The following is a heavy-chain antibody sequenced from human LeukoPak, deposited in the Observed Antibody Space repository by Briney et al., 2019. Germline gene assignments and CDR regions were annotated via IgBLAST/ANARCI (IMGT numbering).Heavy chain of an antibody. Sequence: ASVKVSCKASGYTFTGYYMHWVRQAPGQGLEWMGWINPNSGGTNYAQKFQGRVTMTRDTSISTAYMELSRLRSDDTAAYYCARDAKSWLQFRRHAFDIWGQGTMVTVSS. CDR1: GYTFTGYY. CDR3: ARDAKSWLQFRRHAFDI. J-gene: IGHJ3*02. D-gene: IGHD5-24*01. V-gene: IGHV1-2*02. CDR2: INPNSGGT.